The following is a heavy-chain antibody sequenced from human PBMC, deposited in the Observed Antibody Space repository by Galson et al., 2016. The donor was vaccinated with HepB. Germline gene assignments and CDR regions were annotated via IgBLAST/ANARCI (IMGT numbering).Heavy chain of an antibody. J-gene: IGHJ3*01. CDR3: ARDRLVLGRRDAFDL. Sequence: TLSLTCTVSGGSISSPGYYWHWIRQHPGRGLEWIGNIYYTGRTDYNPSLKSRPYISVDTSKSQFSLNLNSVTVADTAMYYCARDRLVLGRRDAFDLWGQGTMVTVSS. CDR2: IYYTGRT. V-gene: IGHV4-31*03. D-gene: IGHD5/OR15-5a*01. CDR1: GGSISSPGYY.